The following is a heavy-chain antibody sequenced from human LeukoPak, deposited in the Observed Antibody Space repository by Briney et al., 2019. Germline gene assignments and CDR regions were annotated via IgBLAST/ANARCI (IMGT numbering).Heavy chain of an antibody. CDR3: ARHYCSCTSCSLGDYYYYMDV. Sequence: SETLSLTCTVSGGSISSYYWSWIRQPPGKGLEWIRYIYYSGSTNYNPSLKSRVTISVDTSKNQFSLKLSSVTAADTAVYYCARHYCSCTSCSLGDYYYYMDVWGKGTTVTVSS. CDR2: IYYSGST. CDR1: GGSISSYY. V-gene: IGHV4-59*01. D-gene: IGHD2-2*01. J-gene: IGHJ6*03.